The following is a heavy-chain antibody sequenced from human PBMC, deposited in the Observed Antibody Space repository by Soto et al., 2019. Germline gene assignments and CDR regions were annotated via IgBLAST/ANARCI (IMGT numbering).Heavy chain of an antibody. CDR2: IFHSGSA. CDR3: ARYTFGYDRDYHYAMDV. Sequence: QVQLQESGPGLVKPSQTLSLTCTVSGGSINSSAYYWSWIRQSPGKGLEWIGYIFHSGSAYYNPSLKSRVTIAVDTSTNQFSLKLTSVTAADTAVFYCARYTFGYDRDYHYAMDVWGQGTTVTVS. J-gene: IGHJ6*02. CDR1: GGSINSSAYY. V-gene: IGHV4-30-4*01. D-gene: IGHD5-18*01.